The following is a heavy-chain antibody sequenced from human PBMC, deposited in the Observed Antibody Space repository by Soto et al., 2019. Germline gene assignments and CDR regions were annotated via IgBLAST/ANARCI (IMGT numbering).Heavy chain of an antibody. CDR3: ARPRRDCSSTSCLNWFDP. J-gene: IGHJ5*02. CDR2: IYYSGST. D-gene: IGHD2-2*01. V-gene: IGHV4-39*01. Sequence: QLQLQESGPGLVKPSETLSLTCTVSGGSISSSSYYWGWIRQPPGKGLEWIGSIYYSGSTYYNPSLKSRVTVAVDTSKNQFSLKLSSVTAADTAVYCCARPRRDCSSTSCLNWFDPWGQGTLVTVSS. CDR1: GGSISSSSYY.